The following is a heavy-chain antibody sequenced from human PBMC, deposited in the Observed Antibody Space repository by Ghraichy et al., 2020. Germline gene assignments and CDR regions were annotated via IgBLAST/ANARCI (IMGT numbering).Heavy chain of an antibody. CDR3: ATLGGGLATATAWATVYYFDF. D-gene: IGHD6-13*01. CDR2: INHSGDT. V-gene: IGHV4-34*01. Sequence: SETLSLTCAVYGGPFSGFYWSWIRQSPGKGLEWVGQINHSGDTDYNPSLKSRVTISVDRSQNQFSLKLNSVTAADTAVYYCATLGGGLATATAWATVYYFDFWGQGTLVTVSS. J-gene: IGHJ4*02. CDR1: GGPFSGFY.